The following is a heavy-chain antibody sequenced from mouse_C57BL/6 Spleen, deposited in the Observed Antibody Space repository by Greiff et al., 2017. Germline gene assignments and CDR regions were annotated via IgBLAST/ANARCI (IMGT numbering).Heavy chain of an antibody. D-gene: IGHD2-4*01. J-gene: IGHJ1*03. CDR3: AIYYYYDGWYFDV. V-gene: IGHV1-69*01. CDR2: IDPSDSYT. Sequence: QVQLQQPGAELVMPGASVKLSCKASGYTFTSYWMHWVKQRPGQGLEWIGEIDPSDSYTNSNQKFKGKSTLTVDKSSSTAYMQLSSLTSEDSAVXYCAIYYYYDGWYFDVWGTGTTVTVSS. CDR1: GYTFTSYW.